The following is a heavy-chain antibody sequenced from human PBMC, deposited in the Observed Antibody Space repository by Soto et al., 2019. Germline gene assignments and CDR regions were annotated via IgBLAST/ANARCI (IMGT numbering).Heavy chain of an antibody. CDR1: GFTVSSNY. J-gene: IGHJ6*01. CDR2: ISGSGSST. CDR3: TRTSGLFSYGLDV. D-gene: IGHD3-3*01. Sequence: PGGSLRLSCAASGFTVSSNYMSWVRQAPGKGLEWVSVISGSGSSTYYADSVKGRFTISRENAKDSLYLQMDNLSAGDTAVYYCTRTSGLFSYGLDVRGQGATVTVSS. V-gene: IGHV3-66*01.